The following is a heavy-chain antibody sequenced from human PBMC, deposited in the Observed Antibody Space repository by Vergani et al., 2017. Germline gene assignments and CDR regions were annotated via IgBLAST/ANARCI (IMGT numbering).Heavy chain of an antibody. CDR3: ARSSGYYSYYFDF. CDR1: GGTFSSNS. J-gene: IGHJ4*02. CDR2: IIPIFDAK. V-gene: IGHV1-69*13. Sequence: QGQLAQSGAEVKKPGSSVKVSCKASGGTFSSNSISWVRQAPGQGLEWMGRIIPIFDAKSYAQKFQGRVTILAEESTSTAYMELSSLRSEDTAVYYCARSSGYYSYYFDFWGQGTLVTVSS. D-gene: IGHD3-22*01.